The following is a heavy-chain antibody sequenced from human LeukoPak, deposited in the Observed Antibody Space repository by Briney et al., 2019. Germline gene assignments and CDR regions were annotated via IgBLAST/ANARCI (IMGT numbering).Heavy chain of an antibody. CDR1: GFAFSSYA. V-gene: IGHV3-23*01. CDR2: ISGSGSGGRT. Sequence: GGSLRLSCAASGFAFSSYAMSWVRQAPGQGLEWVSSISGSGSGGRTYYADSVKGRFTISRDTSKNTLYLQMNSLRAEDTAVYFCAKEEWLGKMNFFDYWGQGTLVTVSS. D-gene: IGHD6-19*01. CDR3: AKEEWLGKMNFFDY. J-gene: IGHJ4*02.